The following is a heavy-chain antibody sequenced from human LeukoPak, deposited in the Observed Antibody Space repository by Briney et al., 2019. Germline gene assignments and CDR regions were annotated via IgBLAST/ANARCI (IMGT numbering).Heavy chain of an antibody. CDR2: ISSSSSYI. Sequence: PGGSLRLSCAASGFTFSSYSMNWVRQAPGKGLEWVSSISSSSSYIYYADSVKGRFTISRDNAKNSLYLQMNSLRAEDTAVYYCARAVVPSAIEEAFDIWGQGTMVTVSS. CDR3: ARAVVPSAIEEAFDI. D-gene: IGHD2-2*02. J-gene: IGHJ3*02. CDR1: GFTFSSYS. V-gene: IGHV3-21*01.